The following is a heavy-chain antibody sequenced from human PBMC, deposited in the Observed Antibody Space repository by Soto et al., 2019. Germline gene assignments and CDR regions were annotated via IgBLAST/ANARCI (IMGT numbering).Heavy chain of an antibody. CDR3: ARKGRFLEWLSPTYYFDY. D-gene: IGHD3-3*01. CDR2: IYYSGST. J-gene: IGHJ4*02. V-gene: IGHV4-59*01. Sequence: PSETLSLTCTVSGGSISSYYWSWIRQPPGKGLEWIGYIYYSGSTNYNPSLKSQVTISVDTSKNQFSLKLSSVTAADTAVYYCARKGRFLEWLSPTYYFDYWGQGTLVTVSS. CDR1: GGSISSYY.